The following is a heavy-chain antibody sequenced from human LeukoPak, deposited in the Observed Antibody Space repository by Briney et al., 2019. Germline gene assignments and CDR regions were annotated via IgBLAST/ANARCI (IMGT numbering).Heavy chain of an antibody. Sequence: SETLSLTCTVSGGSINSYYWSWIRQPPGKGLEWIGYIYYSGSSNYNPSLKSRVTMSVDTSKNQFSLKLSSVTAADTAVYYCARHSYYDHSGGRNWFDPWGQGTLVTVSS. CDR2: IYYSGSS. D-gene: IGHD3-22*01. CDR1: GGSINSYY. CDR3: ARHSYYDHSGGRNWFDP. V-gene: IGHV4-59*08. J-gene: IGHJ5*02.